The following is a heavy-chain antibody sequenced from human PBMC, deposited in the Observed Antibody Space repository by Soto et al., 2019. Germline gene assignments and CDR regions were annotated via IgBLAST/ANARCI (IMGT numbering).Heavy chain of an antibody. CDR2: IWYDGSNK. V-gene: IGHV3-33*01. CDR1: GFTFSSYG. J-gene: IGHJ4*02. CDR3: ARDLSSGWPPIFDY. Sequence: PGGSLRLSCAASGFTFSSYGMHCVRQAPGKGLEWVAVIWYDGSNKYYADSVKGRFTISRDNSKNTLYLQMNSLRAEDTAVYYCARDLSSGWPPIFDYWGQGTRVTVSS. D-gene: IGHD6-19*01.